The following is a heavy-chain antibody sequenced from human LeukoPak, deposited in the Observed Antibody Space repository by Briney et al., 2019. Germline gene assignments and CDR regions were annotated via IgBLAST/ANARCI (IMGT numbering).Heavy chain of an antibody. V-gene: IGHV1-46*01. CDR2: NNPSGGST. Sequence: ASVKVSCKASGYTFTSYYMHWVRQAPGQGLEWMGINNPSGGSTSYAQKFQGRVTMTRDTSTSTVYMELSSLRSEDTAVYYCARDGALVPLDYWGQGTLVTVSS. CDR3: ARDGALVPLDY. J-gene: IGHJ4*02. D-gene: IGHD2-2*01. CDR1: GYTFTSYY.